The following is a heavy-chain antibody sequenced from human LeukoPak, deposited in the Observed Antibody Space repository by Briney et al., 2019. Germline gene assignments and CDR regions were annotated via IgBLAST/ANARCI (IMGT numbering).Heavy chain of an antibody. D-gene: IGHD1-1*01. V-gene: IGHV3-21*01. CDR1: GVTFSSYS. CDR2: ISSSSSYI. Sequence: GGSLRLSCAAAGVTFSSYSMNLVRQAPGKGLEWVSSISSSSSYIYYADSLKGRFTISRDNAKKSLYLQMNSLRAEDTAVYYCVRDGWNDDYWGQGTLVTVSS. CDR3: VRDGWNDDY. J-gene: IGHJ4*02.